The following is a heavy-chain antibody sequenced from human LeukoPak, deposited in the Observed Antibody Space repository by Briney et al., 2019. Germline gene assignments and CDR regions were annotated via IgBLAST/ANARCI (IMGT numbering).Heavy chain of an antibody. CDR2: IWYDGSNK. CDR1: GFTFSSYG. D-gene: IGHD3-10*01. J-gene: IGHJ3*02. V-gene: IGHV3-33*01. CDR3: ARDLMVRGTPNAFDI. Sequence: AGGSLRLSCAASGFTFSSYGMHWVRQAPGKGLEWVAVIWYDGSNKYYADSVKGRFTIPRDNSKNTLYLQMNSLRAEDTAVYYCARDLMVRGTPNAFDIWGQGTMVTVSS.